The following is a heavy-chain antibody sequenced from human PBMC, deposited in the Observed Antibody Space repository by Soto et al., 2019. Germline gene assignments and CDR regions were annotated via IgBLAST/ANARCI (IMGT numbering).Heavy chain of an antibody. Sequence: SETLSLTCTVSGGSISSYYWSWIRQPPGKGLEWIGYIYYSGSTNYNPSLKSRVTISVDTSKNQFSLKLSSVTAADTAVYYCARTIAAAFMDVWGQGTTVTSP. CDR2: IYYSGST. CDR3: ARTIAAAFMDV. V-gene: IGHV4-59*01. J-gene: IGHJ6*02. CDR1: GGSISSYY. D-gene: IGHD6-13*01.